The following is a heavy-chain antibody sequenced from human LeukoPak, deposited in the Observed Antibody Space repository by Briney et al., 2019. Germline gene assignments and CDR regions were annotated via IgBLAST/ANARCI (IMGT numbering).Heavy chain of an antibody. J-gene: IGHJ1*01. V-gene: IGHV1-18*01. CDR1: GYTFTNYG. CDR2: ISAYNGYT. Sequence: SVKVSCKASGYTFTNYGFSWVRQAPGQGLEWMGWISAYNGYTDYAQKFQFRVTMTTDTSTSTAYMELRSLRSDDTAVYYCARDKAVTTEVTQHFQHWGQGTLVTVSS. D-gene: IGHD4-23*01. CDR3: ARDKAVTTEVTQHFQH.